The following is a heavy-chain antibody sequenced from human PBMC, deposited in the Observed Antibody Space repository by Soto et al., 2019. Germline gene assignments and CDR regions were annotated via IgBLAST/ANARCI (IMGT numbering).Heavy chain of an antibody. CDR3: ARAGGVVVAETDYYYYGMDV. Sequence: ASVKVSCKASGYTFTSYGISWVRQAPGQGLEWMGWISAYNGNTNYAQKLQGRVTMTTDTSTGTAYMELRSLRSDDTAVYYCARAGGVVVAETDYYYYGMDVWGQGTTVTAP. D-gene: IGHD2-15*01. CDR1: GYTFTSYG. CDR2: ISAYNGNT. J-gene: IGHJ6*02. V-gene: IGHV1-18*04.